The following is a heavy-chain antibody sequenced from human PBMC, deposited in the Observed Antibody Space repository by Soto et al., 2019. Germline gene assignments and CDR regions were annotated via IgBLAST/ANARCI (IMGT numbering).Heavy chain of an antibody. CDR1: GFTFSSSA. Sequence: QVQLVESGGGVVQPGRSLRLSCAASGFTFSSSAMQWVRQAPGKGLEWVAGISYDGSNKYYADSVKGRFTISRDNSKNALYLQMTSLRAEDTAVYYCAATVGATTSYYCYYGMDVWGQGTTVTGYS. D-gene: IGHD1-26*01. V-gene: IGHV3-30-3*01. J-gene: IGHJ6*02. CDR3: AATVGATTSYYCYYGMDV. CDR2: ISYDGSNK.